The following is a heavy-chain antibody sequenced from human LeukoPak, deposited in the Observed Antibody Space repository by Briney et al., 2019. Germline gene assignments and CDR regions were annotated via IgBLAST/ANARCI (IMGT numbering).Heavy chain of an antibody. D-gene: IGHD1/OR15-1a*01. CDR2: IYYSGST. J-gene: IGHJ4*02. CDR1: GASLSSYY. CDR3: ARRSRQNNPYDFDY. Sequence: PSETLSLTCTVSGASLSSYYWSWLRQPPGKGLEWIGYIYYSGSTNYNPSLKSRVTISVDTSKNQFSLKLSSVTAADTAVYYCARRSRQNNPYDFDYWGQGTLVTVSS. V-gene: IGHV4-59*08.